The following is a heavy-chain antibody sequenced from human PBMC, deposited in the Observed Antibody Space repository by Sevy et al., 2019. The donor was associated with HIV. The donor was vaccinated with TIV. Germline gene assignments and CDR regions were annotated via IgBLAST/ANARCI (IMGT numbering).Heavy chain of an antibody. J-gene: IGHJ4*02. CDR1: GFTFSSYG. V-gene: IGHV3-33*01. CDR2: IWYDGSNK. Sequence: GGSLRLSCAASGFTFSSYGMHWVRQAPGKGLEWVAVIWYDGSNKYYADSVKGRFTISRDNSKNTLYLQMNSLRAEDTAVYYCARSGYSSGWLYYFDYWGQRTLVTVSS. D-gene: IGHD6-19*01. CDR3: ARSGYSSGWLYYFDY.